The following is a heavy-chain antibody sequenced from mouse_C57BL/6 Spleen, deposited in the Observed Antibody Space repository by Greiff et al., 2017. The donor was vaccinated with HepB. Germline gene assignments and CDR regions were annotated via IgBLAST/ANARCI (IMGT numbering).Heavy chain of an antibody. D-gene: IGHD2-4*01. CDR2: IYPRSGNT. CDR3: ARRGYDYDEGAWFAY. J-gene: IGHJ3*01. CDR1: GYTFTSYG. V-gene: IGHV1-81*01. Sequence: VKLMESGAELARPGASVKLSCKASGYTFTSYGISWVKQRTGQGLEWIGEIYPRSGNTYYNEKFKGKATLTADKSSSTAYMELRSLTSEDSAVYFCARRGYDYDEGAWFAYWGQGTLVTVSA.